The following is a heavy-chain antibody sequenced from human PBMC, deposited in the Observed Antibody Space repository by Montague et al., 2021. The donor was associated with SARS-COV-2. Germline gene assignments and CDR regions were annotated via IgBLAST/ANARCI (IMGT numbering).Heavy chain of an antibody. CDR1: GGSLRAYF. CDR3: ARARSAFDM. J-gene: IGHJ3*02. CDR2: VYYNGTT. V-gene: IGHV4-59*13. Sequence: SETLSLTCSVAGGSLRAYFWSWIRQPPGKRLEWIGGVYYNGTTDYNPSLKSRVNISLDTSTTQLSLNMASVTSVDTGVYYCARARSAFDMWGRGAMVTVSS.